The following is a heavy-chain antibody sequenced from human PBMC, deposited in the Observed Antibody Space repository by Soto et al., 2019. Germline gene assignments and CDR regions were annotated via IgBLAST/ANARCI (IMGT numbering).Heavy chain of an antibody. CDR3: ARVLGSNYAYYYYGMDV. D-gene: IGHD4-4*01. CDR1: GGTFSSYA. J-gene: IGHJ6*02. CDR2: IIPIFGTA. V-gene: IGHV1-69*13. Sequence: ASVKVSCKASGGTFSSYAISWVRQAPGQGLEWMGGIIPIFGTANYAQKLQGRVTITADESTSTAYMELSSLRSEDTAVYYCARVLGSNYAYYYYGMDVWGQGTTVTV.